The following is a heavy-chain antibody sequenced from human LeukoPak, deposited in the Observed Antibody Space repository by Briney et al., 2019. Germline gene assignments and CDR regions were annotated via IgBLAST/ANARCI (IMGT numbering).Heavy chain of an antibody. CDR3: ARGRGAGYDSEDY. CDR1: GGSISSYY. Sequence: SETLSLTCTVSGGSISSYYWSWIRQLPGKGLGWIGYIYSSGSTNYNPSLKSRLTISVGTSKTQFSLKLSSVTAADTAVYYCARGRGAGYDSEDYWGQGTLVTVSS. CDR2: IYSSGST. J-gene: IGHJ4*02. D-gene: IGHD5-12*01. V-gene: IGHV4-59*01.